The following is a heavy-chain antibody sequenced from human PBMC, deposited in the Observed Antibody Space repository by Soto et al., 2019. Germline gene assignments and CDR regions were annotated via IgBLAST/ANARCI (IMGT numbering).Heavy chain of an antibody. V-gene: IGHV3-30-3*01. Sequence: QVQLVESGGGVVQPGRSLRLSYAASGFIFSNYAMHWVGQAPGKGLERVAVISYNGGNKFYADSVKGRFTISRDNSKNTSYVEMNSLGAEDTAVYYCARDAPSEEWFGVPRDYWGQGTLVTVSS. J-gene: IGHJ4*02. CDR1: GFIFSNYA. D-gene: IGHD3-10*01. CDR2: ISYNGGNK. CDR3: ARDAPSEEWFGVPRDY.